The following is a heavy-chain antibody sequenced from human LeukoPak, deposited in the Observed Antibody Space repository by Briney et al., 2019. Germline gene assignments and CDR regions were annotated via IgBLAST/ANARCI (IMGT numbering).Heavy chain of an antibody. Sequence: ASVTVSCKVSGYTLTELSMHWVRQAPGKGLEWMGGFDPEDGETIYAQKFQGRVTMTEDTSTDTAYMELSSLRSEDTAVYYCATRLRRWFLDWFDPWGQGTLVTVSS. V-gene: IGHV1-24*01. CDR3: ATRLRRWFLDWFDP. CDR2: FDPEDGET. J-gene: IGHJ5*02. D-gene: IGHD3-9*01. CDR1: GYTLTELS.